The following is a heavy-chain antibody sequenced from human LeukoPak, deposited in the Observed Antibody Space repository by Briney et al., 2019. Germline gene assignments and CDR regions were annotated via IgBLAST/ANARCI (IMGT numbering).Heavy chain of an antibody. CDR2: ISSSSSSI. Sequence: GGSLRLSCAASGFTFSSYRMNWVRQAPGKGLEWVSSISSSSSSIYYADSVKGRFTISRDNAENSLYLQMNSLRAEGTAVYYCARVPYGSGSYYLDYWGQGTLVTVSS. V-gene: IGHV3-21*01. CDR3: ARVPYGSGSYYLDY. J-gene: IGHJ4*02. D-gene: IGHD3-10*01. CDR1: GFTFSSYR.